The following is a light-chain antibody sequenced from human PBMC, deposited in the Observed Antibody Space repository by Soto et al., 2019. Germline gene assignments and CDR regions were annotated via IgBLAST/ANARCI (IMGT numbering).Light chain of an antibody. CDR3: QRYKNSWT. CDR1: QSISNW. Sequence: TRSPPALSAWVEEGVKITGRASQSISNWLAWYQQKPGKAPRLIIFDASSLERGVPSRFSGRSSGTEFTLPLSSLPPDDFATYYCQRYKNSWTFGQGTKVDIK. J-gene: IGKJ1*01. CDR2: DAS. V-gene: IGKV1-5*01.